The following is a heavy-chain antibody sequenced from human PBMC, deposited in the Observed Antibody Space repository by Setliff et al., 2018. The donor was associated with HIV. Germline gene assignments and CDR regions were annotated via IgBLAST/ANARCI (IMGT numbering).Heavy chain of an antibody. CDR1: GLTFSSYW. Sequence: PGGSLSLSCAASGLTFSSYWMSWVRQAPGKGLEWMANIKEDGSEKYYVDSVKGRFTISRDNTKNSLYLQLNSLRAEDTAVYYCARDAAAPAVIEGAFDIWGQGTMVTVSS. D-gene: IGHD2-2*02. J-gene: IGHJ3*02. V-gene: IGHV3-7*01. CDR3: ARDAAAPAVIEGAFDI. CDR2: IKEDGSEK.